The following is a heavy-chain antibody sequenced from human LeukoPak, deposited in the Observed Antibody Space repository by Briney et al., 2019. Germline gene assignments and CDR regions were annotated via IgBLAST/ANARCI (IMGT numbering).Heavy chain of an antibody. CDR1: GGSISSGGYS. CDR2: IYHSGST. V-gene: IGHV4-30-2*01. J-gene: IGHJ4*02. D-gene: IGHD1-26*01. CDR3: ASRNEWGLLDY. Sequence: SQTLSLTCAVSGGSISSGGYSWSWIRQPPGKGLEWIGYIYHSGSTYYNPSLKSRVTISVDRSKNQFSLKLSSVTAADTAVYYCASRNEWGLLDYWGQGTLVTVSS.